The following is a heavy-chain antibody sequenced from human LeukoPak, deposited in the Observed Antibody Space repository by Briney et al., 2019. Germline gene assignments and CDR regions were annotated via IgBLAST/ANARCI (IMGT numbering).Heavy chain of an antibody. Sequence: EASVKVSCKASGGTFSSYAISWVRQAPGQGLEWMGGIIPIFGTANYAQKFQGRVTITADESTSTAYMELSSLRSEDTAVYYCARDNSVGDTAWWFDPWGQGTLVTVSS. J-gene: IGHJ5*02. CDR1: GGTFSSYA. D-gene: IGHD1-26*01. CDR2: IIPIFGTA. CDR3: ARDNSVGDTAWWFDP. V-gene: IGHV1-69*13.